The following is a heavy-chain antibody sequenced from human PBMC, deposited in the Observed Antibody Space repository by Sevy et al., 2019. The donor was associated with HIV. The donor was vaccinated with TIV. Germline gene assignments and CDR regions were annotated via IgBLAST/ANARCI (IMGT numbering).Heavy chain of an antibody. CDR1: GFTFSSYW. V-gene: IGHV3-74*01. D-gene: IGHD2-21*01. CDR3: ASLGGLHNLFDP. Sequence: GGSLRLSCAASGFTFSSYWMHWVRQAPGKGLVWVSRINSDGTTPIYADSVQGRFTISRDNAKNTMYLQMNSLRAEDTAVFYCASLGGLHNLFDPWGQGTLVTVSS. J-gene: IGHJ5*02. CDR2: INSDGTTP.